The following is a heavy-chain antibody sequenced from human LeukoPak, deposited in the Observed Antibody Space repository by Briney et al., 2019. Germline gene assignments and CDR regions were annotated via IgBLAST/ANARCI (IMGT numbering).Heavy chain of an antibody. J-gene: IGHJ6*03. CDR1: GGSISSYY. V-gene: IGHV4-59*01. CDR2: IYYSGST. D-gene: IGHD2-2*02. Sequence: PSETLSLTCTVSGGSISSYYWSWIRQPPGKGLEWIGYIYYSGSTNYNPSLKSRVTILVDTSKNQFSLKLSSVTAADTAVYYCARDSRYCSSTSCYTNYYYMDVWGKGTTVTVSS. CDR3: ARDSRYCSSTSCYTNYYYMDV.